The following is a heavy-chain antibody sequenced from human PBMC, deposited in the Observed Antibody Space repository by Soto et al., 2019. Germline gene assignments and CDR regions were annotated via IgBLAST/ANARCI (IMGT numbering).Heavy chain of an antibody. V-gene: IGHV4-31*03. CDR3: ARLYTYGYYHFDH. D-gene: IGHD3-22*01. CDR2: IYYTGTT. Sequence: SETLSLTGTVSGDSISGGNYYWTWIRQHPGRGLEWIGYIYYTGTTHYSPSLQSRVTMSVDTSKNQISLTLTSLTPADTAVYFCARLYTYGYYHFDHWGQGTLVTVS. J-gene: IGHJ4*02. CDR1: GDSISGGNYY.